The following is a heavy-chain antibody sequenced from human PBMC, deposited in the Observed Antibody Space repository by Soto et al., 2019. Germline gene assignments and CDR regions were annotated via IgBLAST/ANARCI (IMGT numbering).Heavy chain of an antibody. V-gene: IGHV2-26*01. CDR2: IFSNDDK. Sequence: QVTLKESGPVLVKPTETLTLTCTVSGFSLSNARMGVSWIRQPPGKALEWLAHIFSNDDKSYSTSLKSRLTISKDTSKSQVVLTMTNMDPVDTATYYCARIWGPYYYYGMDVWGQGTTVTVSS. CDR3: ARIWGPYYYYGMDV. D-gene: IGHD7-27*01. CDR1: GFSLSNARMG. J-gene: IGHJ6*02.